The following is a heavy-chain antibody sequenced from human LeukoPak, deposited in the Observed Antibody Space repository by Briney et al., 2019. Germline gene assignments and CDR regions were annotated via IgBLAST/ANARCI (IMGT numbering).Heavy chain of an antibody. D-gene: IGHD5-12*01. CDR2: IYTSGTT. CDR3: ARASGYDPPYYYYGMDV. V-gene: IGHV4-4*09. Sequence: SETLSLTCTVSGASLSSDYWSWIRLPPGKELEWIGYIYTSGTTSYNPSLKSRVTMSVDMSKNHVSLNLTSVTAADTAVYYCARASGYDPPYYYYGMDVWGQGTTVTVSS. J-gene: IGHJ6*02. CDR1: GASLSSDY.